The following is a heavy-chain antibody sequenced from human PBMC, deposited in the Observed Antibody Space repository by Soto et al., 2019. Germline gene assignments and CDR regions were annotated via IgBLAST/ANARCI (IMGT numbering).Heavy chain of an antibody. Sequence: GESLQIPCKASGYSFTSYWIVWVRQIPGKGLEWMGIIYPSDSDTRYGPSFQGQVTISADKSISTAHLQWNSLKASDTAMYYCATPTRPGSRRGFDIWGQGTMVTVSS. CDR1: GYSFTSYW. CDR2: IYPSDSDT. V-gene: IGHV5-51*01. J-gene: IGHJ3*02. CDR3: ATPTRPGSRRGFDI.